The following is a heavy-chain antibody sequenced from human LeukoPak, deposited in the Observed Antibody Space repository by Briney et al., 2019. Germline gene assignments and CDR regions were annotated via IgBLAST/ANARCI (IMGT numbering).Heavy chain of an antibody. Sequence: GGSLRLSCAASGFTFSDYYMSWIRQAPGKGLEWVSAISGSGGSTYYADSVKGRFTISRDNSKNTLYLQMNSLRAEDTAVYYCAKDLTTGYYDILTGYYNGNWFDPWGQGTLVTVSS. CDR3: AKDLTTGYYDILTGYYNGNWFDP. CDR1: GFTFSDYY. V-gene: IGHV3-23*01. J-gene: IGHJ5*02. D-gene: IGHD3-9*01. CDR2: ISGSGGST.